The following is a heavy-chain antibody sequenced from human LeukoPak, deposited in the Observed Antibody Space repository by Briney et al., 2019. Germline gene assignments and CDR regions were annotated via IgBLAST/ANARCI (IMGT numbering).Heavy chain of an antibody. CDR1: GGSISSGGYY. CDR3: AAGYYIGSYYYGMDV. Sequence: SETLSLTCTVSGGSISSGGYYWSWIRQHPGKGLEWIGYIYYSGSTYYNPSLKSRVTISVDTSKNQFSLKLSSVTAADTAVYYCAAGYYIGSYYYGMDVWGQGTTVTVSS. J-gene: IGHJ6*02. V-gene: IGHV4-31*03. CDR2: IYYSGST. D-gene: IGHD3-9*01.